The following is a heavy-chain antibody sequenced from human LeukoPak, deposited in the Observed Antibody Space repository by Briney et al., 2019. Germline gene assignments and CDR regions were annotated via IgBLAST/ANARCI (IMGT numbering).Heavy chain of an antibody. Sequence: SVKVSCKASGGTFGSYAISWVRQAPGQGLEWMGGIIPIFGTANYAQKFQGRVTITADESTSTAYMELSSLRSEDTAVYYCARSVTGDWNCFDYWGQGTLVTVSS. J-gene: IGHJ4*02. CDR1: GGTFGSYA. D-gene: IGHD7-27*01. CDR3: ARSVTGDWNCFDY. CDR2: IIPIFGTA. V-gene: IGHV1-69*13.